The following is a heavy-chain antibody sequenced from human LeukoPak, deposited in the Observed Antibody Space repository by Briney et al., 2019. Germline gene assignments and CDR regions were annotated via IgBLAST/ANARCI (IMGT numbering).Heavy chain of an antibody. V-gene: IGHV1-2*02. CDR3: ARARNYYDSSGYYHGAFDI. CDR2: INPNSGGT. CDR1: GYTFTGYC. D-gene: IGHD3-22*01. J-gene: IGHJ3*02. Sequence: ASVKVSCKASGYTFTGYCMHWVRQAPGQGLEWMGWINPNSGGTNYAQKFQGRVTMTRDTSISTAYMELSRLRSDDTAVYYCARARNYYDSSGYYHGAFDIWGQGTMVTVSS.